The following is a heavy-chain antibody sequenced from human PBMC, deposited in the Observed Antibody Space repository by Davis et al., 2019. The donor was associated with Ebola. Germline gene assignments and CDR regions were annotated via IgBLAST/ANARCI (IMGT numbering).Heavy chain of an antibody. D-gene: IGHD7-27*01. CDR2: IYSGGST. CDR3: ARDLGKVTTNLFDY. Sequence: GESLKISCAASGFTVSSNYMSWVRQAPGKGLEWVSVIYSGGSTYYADSVKGRFTISRDNAKNSLYLQMNSLRAEDTAVYYCARDLGKVTTNLFDYWGQGTLVTVSS. CDR1: GFTVSSNY. J-gene: IGHJ4*02. V-gene: IGHV3-66*01.